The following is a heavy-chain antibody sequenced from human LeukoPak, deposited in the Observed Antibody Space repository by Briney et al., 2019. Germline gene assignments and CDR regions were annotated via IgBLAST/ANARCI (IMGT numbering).Heavy chain of an antibody. CDR1: GFTFSSYA. V-gene: IGHV3-23*01. D-gene: IGHD3-16*01. Sequence: GGSLRLSCAASGFTFSSYAMSWVRQAPGKGLEWVSVISGSGGSTYYADSVKGRFTISRDNSKNTLYLQMNSLRAEDTAVYYCAKDRARWGGFDYWGQGTLVTVSS. CDR3: AKDRARWGGFDY. CDR2: ISGSGGST. J-gene: IGHJ4*02.